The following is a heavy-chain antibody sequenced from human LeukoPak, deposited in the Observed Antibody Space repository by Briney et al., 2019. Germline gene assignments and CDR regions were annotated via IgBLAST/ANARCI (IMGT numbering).Heavy chain of an antibody. CDR1: GGSISSDY. D-gene: IGHD6-13*01. V-gene: IGHV4-59*01. Sequence: SETLSLTCTISGGSISSDYWSWIRQPPGKGLEWIGYIYYSGSTNYNPSLKSRVTISVDTSKNQFSLKLSSVTAADTAVYYCARDRWPGIAAAGGPGSYWYFDLWGRGTLVTVSS. CDR2: IYYSGST. CDR3: ARDRWPGIAAAGGPGSYWYFDL. J-gene: IGHJ2*01.